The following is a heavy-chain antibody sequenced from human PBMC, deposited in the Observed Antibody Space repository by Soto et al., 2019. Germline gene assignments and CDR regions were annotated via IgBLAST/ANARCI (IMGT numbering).Heavy chain of an antibody. Sequence: EVQLVESGGGLVQPGGSLRLSCATSGFILSDCAMNWVRQAPGKGLEWVSYISSSSSVIDYADSVKGRFTVSRDNARNSQYLQLNSRRAEDTAVYYCARDLSWGSNWYYYMDVWGKGTTVTVSS. CDR1: GFILSDCA. V-gene: IGHV3-48*01. J-gene: IGHJ6*03. CDR2: ISSSSSVI. D-gene: IGHD7-27*01. CDR3: ARDLSWGSNWYYYMDV.